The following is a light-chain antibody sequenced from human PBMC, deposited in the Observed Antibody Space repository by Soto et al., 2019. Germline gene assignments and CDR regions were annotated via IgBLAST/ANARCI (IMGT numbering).Light chain of an antibody. CDR3: SSYAGSNNLV. Sequence: QSGLAQPPSASGSPGQSVTISCTGTSSDVGGYNYVSWYQQHPGKAPKLMIYEVSKRPSGVPDRFSGSKSGNTASLTVSGLQAEDEADYYCSSYAGSNNLVFGTGTKVTVL. CDR1: SSDVGGYNY. CDR2: EVS. J-gene: IGLJ1*01. V-gene: IGLV2-8*01.